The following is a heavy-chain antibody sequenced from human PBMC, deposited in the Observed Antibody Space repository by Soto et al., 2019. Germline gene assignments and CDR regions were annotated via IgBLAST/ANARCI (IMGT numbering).Heavy chain of an antibody. J-gene: IGHJ5*02. D-gene: IGHD3-22*01. V-gene: IGHV5-51*01. CDR3: ARKDKSGYFNWFDP. CDR1: GYRFTSYW. CDR2: IFPSDSDT. Sequence: GESLKISCRTSGYRFTSYWIAWVRQMPGKGLEWMGIIFPSDSDTRYSPSFQGQVTTSADRSTSTVFLQWASLRASDTAVYFCARKDKSGYFNWFDPWGQGTLVTVSS.